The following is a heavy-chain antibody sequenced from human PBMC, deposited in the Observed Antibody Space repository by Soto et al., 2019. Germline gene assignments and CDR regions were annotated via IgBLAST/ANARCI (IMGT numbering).Heavy chain of an antibody. CDR1: GSISTTTP. Sequence: GGSLRLSCAASGSISTTTPLSWVRQAPGKGLEWVSTISGRGTNTYYADSVKGRFIISRDNLKNTVNLQMNGLGVEDTAIYYCATSFRYFDNWGQGXRVTVYS. J-gene: IGHJ4*02. V-gene: IGHV3-23*01. CDR2: ISGRGTNT. CDR3: ATSFRYFDN.